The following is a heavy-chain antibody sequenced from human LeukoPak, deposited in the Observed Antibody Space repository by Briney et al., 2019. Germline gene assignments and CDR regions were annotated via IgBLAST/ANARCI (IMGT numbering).Heavy chain of an antibody. V-gene: IGHV3-21*01. D-gene: IGHD1-26*01. J-gene: IGHJ3*02. CDR1: GFTFSTYA. Sequence: PGGSLRLSCAASGFTFSTYAMNWVRQAPGEGLERVSSIGGSSTSLYYADSLKGRFTISRDNAKNSLYLQLNSLRAEDTTVYYCARESGGDLGEAFDIWGQGTMVTVSS. CDR3: ARESGGDLGEAFDI. CDR2: IGGSSTSL.